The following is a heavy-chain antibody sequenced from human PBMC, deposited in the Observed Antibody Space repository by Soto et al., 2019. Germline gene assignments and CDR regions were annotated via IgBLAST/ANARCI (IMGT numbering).Heavy chain of an antibody. V-gene: IGHV4-39*01. CDR3: ACGDYNYYYYMDV. D-gene: IGHD4-17*01. CDR1: GGSISSSSYY. Sequence: SETLSLTCTVSGGSISSSSYYWGWIRQPPGKGLEWIGSIYYSGSTYYNPSLKSRVTISVDTSKNQFSLKLSSVTAADTAVYYCACGDYNYYYYMDVWGKGTTVTVSS. CDR2: IYYSGST. J-gene: IGHJ6*03.